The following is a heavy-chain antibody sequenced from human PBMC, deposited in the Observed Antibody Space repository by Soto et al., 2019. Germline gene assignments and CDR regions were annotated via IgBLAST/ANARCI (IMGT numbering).Heavy chain of an antibody. CDR1: GGSISSSSYY. J-gene: IGHJ4*02. Sequence: SETLSLTXTVSGGSISSSSYYWGWIRQPPGKGLEWIGSIYYSGSTYYNPSLKSRVTISVDTSKNQFSLKLSSVTAADTAVYYCARHPLYGDYRSFDYWGQGTLVTVSS. CDR3: ARHPLYGDYRSFDY. D-gene: IGHD4-17*01. V-gene: IGHV4-39*01. CDR2: IYYSGST.